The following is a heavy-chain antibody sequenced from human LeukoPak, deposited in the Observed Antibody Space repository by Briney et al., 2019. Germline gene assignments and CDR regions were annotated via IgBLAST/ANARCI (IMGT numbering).Heavy chain of an antibody. CDR2: IKQDGSEK. CDR1: GFTFSSYW. V-gene: IGHV3-7*01. D-gene: IGHD4-17*01. CDR3: ELRRIYGMDV. J-gene: IGHJ6*02. Sequence: GGSLRLSWAASGFTFSSYWMSWVRQAPGKGLEWVANIKQDGSEKYYVDSVKGRFTISRDSAKNSLYLQMNSLRAEDTAVYYCELRRIYGMDVWGQGTTVTVSS.